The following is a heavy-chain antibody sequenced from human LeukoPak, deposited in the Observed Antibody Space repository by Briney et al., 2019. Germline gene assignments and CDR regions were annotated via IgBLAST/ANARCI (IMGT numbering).Heavy chain of an antibody. D-gene: IGHD1-26*01. CDR2: ISYDGSNK. J-gene: IGHJ4*02. V-gene: IGHV3-30-3*01. CDR3: ARTAARMGATLFDY. CDR1: GFTFSSYA. Sequence: GRSLRLSCAASGFTFSSYAMHWARQAPGKGLEWVAVISYDGSNKYYADSVKGRFTISRDNSKNTLYLQMNSLRAEDTAVYYCARTAARMGATLFDYWGQGTLVTVSS.